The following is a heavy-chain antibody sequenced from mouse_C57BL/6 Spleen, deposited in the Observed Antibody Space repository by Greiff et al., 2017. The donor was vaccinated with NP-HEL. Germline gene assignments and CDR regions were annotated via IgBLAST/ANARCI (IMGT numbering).Heavy chain of an antibody. V-gene: IGHV3-6*01. CDR2: ISYDGSN. J-gene: IGHJ3*01. D-gene: IGHD1-1*02. CDR1: GYSITSGYY. Sequence: EVKLQESGPGLVKPSQSLSLTCSVTGYSITSGYYWNWIRQFPGNKLEWMGYISYDGSNNYNPSLKNRISITRDTSKNQFFLKLNSVTTEDTATYYCARELSFGGQGTLVTVSA. CDR3: ARELSF.